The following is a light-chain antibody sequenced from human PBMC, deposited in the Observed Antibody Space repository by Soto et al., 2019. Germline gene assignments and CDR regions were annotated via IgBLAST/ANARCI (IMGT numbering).Light chain of an antibody. CDR1: QSVSSNY. J-gene: IGKJ1*01. V-gene: IGKV3-20*01. Sequence: EIVLTQSPGTLSLSPGERATLSCRASQSVSSNYLAWYQQKSGQAPRLLIYGASSRATGIPDRFSGSGAGTDFTLTISRLGPEDFAVYYCQQYGGSHRTFGQGTKVDIK. CDR2: GAS. CDR3: QQYGGSHRT.